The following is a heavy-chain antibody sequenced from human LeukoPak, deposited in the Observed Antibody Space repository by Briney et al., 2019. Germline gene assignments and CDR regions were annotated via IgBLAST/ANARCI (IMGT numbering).Heavy chain of an antibody. CDR3: ARDSGNGSWSVY. Sequence: ASVKVSCTASGYTFTGYGFSWVRQAPGQGLEWMGWISAYNGRTNYAQKFQVRFTMTTDTSTSTAYMELRSLRSDDTAVYYCARDSGNGSWSVYWGQGTLVTVSS. CDR2: ISAYNGRT. D-gene: IGHD1-26*01. J-gene: IGHJ4*02. V-gene: IGHV1-18*01. CDR1: GYTFTGYG.